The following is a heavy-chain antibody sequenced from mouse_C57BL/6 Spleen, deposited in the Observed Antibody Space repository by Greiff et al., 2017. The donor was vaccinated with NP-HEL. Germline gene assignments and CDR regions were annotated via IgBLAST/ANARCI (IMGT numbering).Heavy chain of an antibody. CDR2: ISSGSSTI. J-gene: IGHJ1*03. V-gene: IGHV5-17*01. CDR1: GFTFSDYG. Sequence: EVKLVESGGGLVKPGGSLKLSCAASGFTFSDYGMHWVRQAPEKGLEWVAYISSGSSTIYYADTVKGRFTISRDNAKNTLCLQMTSLRSEDTAMYYCASPTTAGYWYFDVWGTGTTVTVSS. CDR3: ASPTTAGYWYFDV. D-gene: IGHD1-2*01.